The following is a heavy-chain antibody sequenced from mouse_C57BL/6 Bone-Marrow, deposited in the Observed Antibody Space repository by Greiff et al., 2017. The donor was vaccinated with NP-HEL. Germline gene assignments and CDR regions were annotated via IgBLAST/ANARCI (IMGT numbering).Heavy chain of an antibody. V-gene: IGHV1-4*01. CDR1: GYTFTSYT. D-gene: IGHD2-5*01. J-gene: IGHJ3*01. CDR2: INPSSGYT. Sequence: VQLQQSGAELARPGASVKMSCKASGYTFTSYTMHWLKQRPGQGLEWIGYINPSSGYTKYNQKFKDKATLTADKSSSTAYMQLSSLTSEDSAVYYCAREGYSNFFWGQGTLVTVSA. CDR3: AREGYSNFF.